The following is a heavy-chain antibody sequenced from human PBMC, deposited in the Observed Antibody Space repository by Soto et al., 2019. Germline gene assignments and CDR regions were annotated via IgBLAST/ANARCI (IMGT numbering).Heavy chain of an antibody. CDR3: AREGSCDDSGHWVGASVVDV. V-gene: IGHV1-18*01. D-gene: IGHD3-22*01. CDR1: GNTLITYG. CDR2: ICADKGNT. Sequence: QIQLVQSGAEVMKPGASVKVSCKASGNTLITYGISWVRQAPGQGLEWMGRICADKGNTQYAEKVQGRVTMATDTSTSTANMELWNRRSHVTGVYCCAREGSCDDSGHWVGASVVDVLGQVTMITVSS. J-gene: IGHJ3*01.